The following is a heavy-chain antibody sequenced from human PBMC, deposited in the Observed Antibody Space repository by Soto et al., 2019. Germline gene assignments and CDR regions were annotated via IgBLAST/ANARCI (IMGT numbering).Heavy chain of an antibody. D-gene: IGHD5-18*01. CDR1: GGSISSGEYY. CDR3: ARGLGYAENWFEP. J-gene: IGHJ5*02. V-gene: IGHV4-30-4*01. Sequence: SETLSLTCTVSGGSISSGEYYCSWIRQPPGKGLEWIGYIYSSVSTYYNPSLKSRVTISVDTSKNQFSLKLSSVTAADTAVYYCARGLGYAENWFEPWGQGTLVTVSS. CDR2: IYSSVST.